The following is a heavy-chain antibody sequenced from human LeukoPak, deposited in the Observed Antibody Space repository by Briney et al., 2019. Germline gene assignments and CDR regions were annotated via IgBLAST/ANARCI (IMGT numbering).Heavy chain of an antibody. J-gene: IGHJ4*02. CDR2: INTDGSST. Sequence: GGSLRLSCAASGFTFSSYWMHWVRQAPGKGLVWVSRINTDGSSTSYADSVKGRFTISRDNAKNTLYLQMNSLRAEDTAVYYCARGAVAGTKSGGKYFDYWGQGTLVTVSS. CDR1: GFTFSSYW. V-gene: IGHV3-74*01. D-gene: IGHD6-19*01. CDR3: ARGAVAGTKSGGKYFDY.